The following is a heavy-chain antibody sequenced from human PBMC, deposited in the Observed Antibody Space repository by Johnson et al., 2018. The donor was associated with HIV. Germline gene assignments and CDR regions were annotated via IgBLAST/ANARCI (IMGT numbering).Heavy chain of an antibody. Sequence: VQLVESGGGLVQPGGSLRLSCAASGFTFSDYYMSWIRQAPGKGLEWVSAINWNGGTTGYADSVKGRFTISRDNAKNSLYVQMNNLRAEDTALYYCARDSRDDAFDIWGQGTMVTVSS. D-gene: IGHD2-2*01. J-gene: IGHJ3*02. CDR2: INWNGGTT. CDR1: GFTFSDYY. CDR3: ARDSRDDAFDI. V-gene: IGHV3-20*04.